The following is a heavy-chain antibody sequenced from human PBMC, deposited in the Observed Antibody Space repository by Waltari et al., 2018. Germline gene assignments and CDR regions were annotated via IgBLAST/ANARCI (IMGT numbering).Heavy chain of an antibody. V-gene: IGHV3-9*01. CDR2: ISWNSGSI. D-gene: IGHD6-6*01. J-gene: IGHJ4*02. CDR1: GFTFDDYA. Sequence: EVQLVESGGGLVQPGRSLRLSCTASGFTFDDYAMPWVRQAPGKGLEWVSGISWNSGSIGYADSVKGRFTISRDNAKNSLYLQMNSLRAEDTALYYCAKGGYSSSEGRLDYWGQGTLVTVSS. CDR3: AKGGYSSSEGRLDY.